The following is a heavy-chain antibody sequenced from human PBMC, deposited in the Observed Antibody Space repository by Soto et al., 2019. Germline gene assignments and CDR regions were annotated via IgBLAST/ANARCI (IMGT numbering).Heavy chain of an antibody. D-gene: IGHD3-10*01. J-gene: IGHJ4*02. Sequence: QVRLVQSGAEVKKPGASVKVSCKASGYTFTSYGISWVRQAPGQGLEWMGWISVYDGNTNYAQKLQGRVTMTTDTSTSAAYMELRSLRSDATAVYYCASGWFGEFVYYFDYWGQGTLVTVSS. V-gene: IGHV1-18*01. CDR2: ISVYDGNT. CDR3: ASGWFGEFVYYFDY. CDR1: GYTFTSYG.